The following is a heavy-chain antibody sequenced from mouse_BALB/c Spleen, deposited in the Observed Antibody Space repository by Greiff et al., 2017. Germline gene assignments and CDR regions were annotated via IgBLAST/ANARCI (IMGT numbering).Heavy chain of an antibody. Sequence: EVKVEESGPGLVKPSQSLSLTCSVTGYSITSGYYWYWIRQFPGNKLEWMGYISYDGSNNYNPSLKNRISITRDTSKNQFFLKLNSVTTEDTATYYCARGTWTGYFDYWGQGTTLTVSS. V-gene: IGHV3-6*02. J-gene: IGHJ2*01. CDR2: ISYDGSN. CDR3: ARGTWTGYFDY. CDR1: GYSITSGYY.